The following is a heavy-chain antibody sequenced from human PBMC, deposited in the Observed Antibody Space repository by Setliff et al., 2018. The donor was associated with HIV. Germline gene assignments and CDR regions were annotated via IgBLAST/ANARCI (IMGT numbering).Heavy chain of an antibody. CDR1: GGSFNDYY. CDR3: GRQAWDHQSSGYFVDY. Sequence: SETLSLTCAVYGGSFNDYYWNRIRQPPGKGLEWIGEIHHTGSTNYNPSLKSRVTVSLDMSKNQFSLKLTSVTAADTAVYYCGRQAWDHQSSGYFVDYWGQGTLVTVSS. D-gene: IGHD6-19*01. CDR2: IHHTGST. J-gene: IGHJ4*02. V-gene: IGHV4-34*01.